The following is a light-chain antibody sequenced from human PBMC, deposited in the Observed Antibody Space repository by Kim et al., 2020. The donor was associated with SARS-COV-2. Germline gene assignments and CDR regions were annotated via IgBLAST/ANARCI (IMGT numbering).Light chain of an antibody. Sequence: GQSITISCPGTSSDVGGYNFVSWYQHHPGKAPKFMIYDVSKRPSGVSNRFSGSKSGNTASLTISGLQAEDEADYYCSSYTSSSTWVFGGGTQLTVL. CDR3: SSYTSSSTWV. V-gene: IGLV2-14*03. J-gene: IGLJ3*02. CDR1: SSDVGGYNF. CDR2: DVS.